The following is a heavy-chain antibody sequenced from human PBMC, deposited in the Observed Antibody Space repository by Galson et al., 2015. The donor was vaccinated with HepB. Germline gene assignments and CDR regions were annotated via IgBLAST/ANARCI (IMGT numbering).Heavy chain of an antibody. CDR3: ARHVSGYSGYDYVNLDY. CDR1: GYSFTSYW. Sequence: QSGAEVKKPGESLRISCKGSGYSFTSYWISWVRQMPGKGLEWMGRIVPSDSYTNYSPSFQGHVTISADKSISTAYLQWSSLKASDTAMYYCARHVSGYSGYDYVNLDYWGQGTLVTVSS. D-gene: IGHD5-12*01. CDR2: IVPSDSYT. V-gene: IGHV5-10-1*01. J-gene: IGHJ4*02.